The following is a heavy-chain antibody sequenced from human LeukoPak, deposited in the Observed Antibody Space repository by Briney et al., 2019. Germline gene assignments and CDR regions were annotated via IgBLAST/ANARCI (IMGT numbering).Heavy chain of an antibody. Sequence: GGSLRLSCAASGFTFSSYAMSWVRQAPGKGLEWVSGISDSGGSTYYADSVKGRFTISRDNSKNTLYLQMNSLRAEDTAVYYCAKDLVGGSYYGWFDPWGQGTLVTVSS. CDR3: AKDLVGGSYYGWFDP. J-gene: IGHJ5*02. CDR1: GFTFSSYA. V-gene: IGHV3-23*01. CDR2: ISDSGGST. D-gene: IGHD1-26*01.